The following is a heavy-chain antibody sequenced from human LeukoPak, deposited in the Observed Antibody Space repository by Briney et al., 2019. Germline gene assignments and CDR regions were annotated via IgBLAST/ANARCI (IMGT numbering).Heavy chain of an antibody. Sequence: GGSLRLSCAASGFTFSSYWMHWVRQAPGKGLVWVSRINSDGSRTSYADSVKGRFTISRDNAKNTLYLQMNSLRAEDTAVYYCAGVHYGRVENDYWGQGTLVTVSS. CDR1: GFTFSSYW. CDR3: AGVHYGRVENDY. CDR2: INSDGSRT. D-gene: IGHD3-10*01. J-gene: IGHJ4*02. V-gene: IGHV3-74*01.